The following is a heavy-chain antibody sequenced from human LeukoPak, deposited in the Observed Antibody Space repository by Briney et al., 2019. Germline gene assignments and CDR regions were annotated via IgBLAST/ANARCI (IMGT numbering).Heavy chain of an antibody. V-gene: IGHV4-31*03. Sequence: SQTLSLTCTVSGGSISSGGYYWSWIRQHPGKGLEWVGYIYYSGSTYYNPSLKSRVTISVDTSKNQFSLKLSSVTAADTAVYYCARDPGYSGFNFDYWGQGTLVTVSS. CDR1: GGSISSGGYY. D-gene: IGHD5-12*01. CDR2: IYYSGST. CDR3: ARDPGYSGFNFDY. J-gene: IGHJ4*02.